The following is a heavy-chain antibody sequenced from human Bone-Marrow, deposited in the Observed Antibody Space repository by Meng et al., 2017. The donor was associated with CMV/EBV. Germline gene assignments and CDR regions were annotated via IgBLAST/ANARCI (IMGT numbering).Heavy chain of an antibody. CDR3: ARDVSCSSTSCYKGYYYYGMDV. V-gene: IGHV3-21*04. J-gene: IGHJ6*02. CDR2: ISSSSSYI. D-gene: IGHD2-2*02. Sequence: GESLKISCAASGFTFSSYSMNWVRQAPGKGLEWVSSISSSSSYIYYADSVKGRFTISRDNAKNSLYLQMNSLRAEDTALYYCARDVSCSSTSCYKGYYYYGMDVWGQGTTVTVSS. CDR1: GFTFSSYS.